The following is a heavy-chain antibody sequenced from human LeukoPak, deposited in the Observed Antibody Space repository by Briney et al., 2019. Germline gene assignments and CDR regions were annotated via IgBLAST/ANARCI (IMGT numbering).Heavy chain of an antibody. CDR2: VHLNGAT. Sequence: SGALALTCAGSGGTIITTNVWSWVCQPPGKGLEWIGGVHLNGATHYNPSLGSRVSMSIDKSKNHMSLKLTSVTAADTAIYYCTRESGAFSPFGFWGQGTLVTVSS. CDR3: TRESGAFSPFGF. D-gene: IGHD1-26*01. CDR1: GGTIITTNV. J-gene: IGHJ4*02. V-gene: IGHV4-4*02.